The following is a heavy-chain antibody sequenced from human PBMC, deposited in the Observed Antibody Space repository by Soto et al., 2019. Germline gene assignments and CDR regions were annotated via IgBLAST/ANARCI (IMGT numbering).Heavy chain of an antibody. J-gene: IGHJ3*02. CDR1: GFTFSSYA. V-gene: IGHV3-23*01. CDR3: ARSMVRGVIITYVPNDAFDI. D-gene: IGHD3-10*01. CDR2: ISGSGDST. Sequence: GGSLRLSCAASGFTFSSYAMSWVRQAPGKGLEWVSAISGSGDSTYYADSVKGRFTISRDNSKNTLYLQMNSLRAEDTAVYYCARSMVRGVIITYVPNDAFDIWGQGTMVTVSS.